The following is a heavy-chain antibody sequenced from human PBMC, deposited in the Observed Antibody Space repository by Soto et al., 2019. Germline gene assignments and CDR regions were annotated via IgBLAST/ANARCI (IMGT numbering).Heavy chain of an antibody. J-gene: IGHJ5*02. V-gene: IGHV3-15*01. CDR1: GFTFSNAW. Sequence: EVQLVESGGGLVKPGGSLRLSCAASGFTFSNAWMSWVRQAPGKGLEWVGRIKSKTDGGTTDYAAPVKGRFTISRDDSKNTLYLQMNSLKTEDTAVYDCTGTGITMVRGVRNWFDPWGQGTLVTVSS. D-gene: IGHD3-10*01. CDR3: TGTGITMVRGVRNWFDP. CDR2: IKSKTDGGTT.